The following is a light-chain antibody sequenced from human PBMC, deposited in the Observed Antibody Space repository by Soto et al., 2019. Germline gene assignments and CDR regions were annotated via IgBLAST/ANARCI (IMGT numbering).Light chain of an antibody. CDR1: SSDVGGYNY. V-gene: IGLV2-14*01. CDR2: DVN. Sequence: QSALTQPASVSGSPGQSISISCTGTSSDVGGYNYVSWYQQHPGKAPKLMIYDVNNRPSGVSDRFSGSKSGNTASLTISGLQAEDEADYYCSSYTSSSTLVIGTGTKLTVL. CDR3: SSYTSSSTLV. J-gene: IGLJ1*01.